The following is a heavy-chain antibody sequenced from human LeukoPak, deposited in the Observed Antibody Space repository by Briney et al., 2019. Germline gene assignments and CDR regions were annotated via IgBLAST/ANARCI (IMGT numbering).Heavy chain of an antibody. CDR1: GFTFRSYG. Sequence: PGRFLRLSCAASGFTFRSYGMNWVRQAPGKGLEWVAVIWYDGSTKYYGDAVKGRFTISRDNSKDTLYLQMNSLRVEDTAVYYCARWGDGARLDYWGQGTLVTVSS. D-gene: IGHD1-26*01. V-gene: IGHV3-33*01. CDR3: ARWGDGARLDY. J-gene: IGHJ4*02. CDR2: IWYDGSTK.